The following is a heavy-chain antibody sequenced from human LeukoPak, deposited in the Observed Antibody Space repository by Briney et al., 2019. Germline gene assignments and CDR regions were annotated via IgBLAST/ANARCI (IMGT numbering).Heavy chain of an antibody. CDR2: TYYRSKWYN. CDR1: GDSVSSNSAA. CDR3: AREFLSWLQFYYFDY. D-gene: IGHD4-4*01. Sequence: SQTLSLTCAISGDSVSSNSAAWNWLRQSPSRGLEWLGRTYYRSKWYNDYAVSVKSRITINPDTSKNQFSLHLNSVTPEDTAVYYCAREFLSWLQFYYFDYWGQGTLVTVSS. J-gene: IGHJ4*02. V-gene: IGHV6-1*01.